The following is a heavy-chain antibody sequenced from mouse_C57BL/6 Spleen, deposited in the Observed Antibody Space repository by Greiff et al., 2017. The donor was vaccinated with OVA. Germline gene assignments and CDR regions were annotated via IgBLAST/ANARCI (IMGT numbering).Heavy chain of an antibody. Sequence: QVQLQPPGAELVRPGSSVKLSCKASGYTFSSYWMDWVKQRPGQGLEWIGNIYPSDSETHYNQKFKDKATLTVDKSSSTAYMQLSSLTSEDSAVYYCGKRDGSSLGGWGEVALVTDST. V-gene: IGHV1-61*01. D-gene: IGHD1-1*01. CDR3: GKRDGSSLGG. CDR2: IYPSDSET. CDR1: GYTFSSYW. J-gene: IGHJ3*01.